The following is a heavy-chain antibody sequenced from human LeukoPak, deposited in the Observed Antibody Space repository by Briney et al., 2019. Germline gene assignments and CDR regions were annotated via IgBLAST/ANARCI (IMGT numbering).Heavy chain of an antibody. D-gene: IGHD6-13*01. Sequence: SETLSLTCTVSGGSISSSSYYWGWIRQPPGKGLEWIGSSYYSGSTYYNPSLKSRVTISVDTSKNRFSLKLSSVTAADTAVYYCARIAAAGHYYYYYYMDVWGKGTTVTVSS. CDR2: SYYSGST. J-gene: IGHJ6*03. CDR1: GGSISSSSYY. V-gene: IGHV4-39*07. CDR3: ARIAAAGHYYYYYYMDV.